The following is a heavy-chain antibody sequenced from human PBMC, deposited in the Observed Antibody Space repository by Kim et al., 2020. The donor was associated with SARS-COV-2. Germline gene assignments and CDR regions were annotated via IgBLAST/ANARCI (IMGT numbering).Heavy chain of an antibody. D-gene: IGHD1-26*01. J-gene: IGHJ4*02. CDR3: ARFTTADSGSYYVSFDY. Sequence: LKSRVTISVDTSKNQFSLKLSSVTAADTAVYYCARFTTADSGSYYVSFDYWGQGTLVTVSS. V-gene: IGHV4-34*01.